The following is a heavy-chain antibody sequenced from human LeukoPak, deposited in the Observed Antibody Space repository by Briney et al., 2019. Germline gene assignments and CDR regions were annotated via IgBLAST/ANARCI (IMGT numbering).Heavy chain of an antibody. V-gene: IGHV1-2*02. CDR3: ARDLVGDYEDTRGFDY. CDR2: INPNSGGT. J-gene: IGHJ4*02. D-gene: IGHD4-17*01. CDR1: GYTFTGYY. Sequence: ASVKVSCKASGYTFTGYYMHWVRQAPGQGLEWMGWINPNSGGTNYAQKLQGRVTMTTDTSTSTAYMELRSLRSDDTAVYYCARDLVGDYEDTRGFDYWGQGTLVTVSS.